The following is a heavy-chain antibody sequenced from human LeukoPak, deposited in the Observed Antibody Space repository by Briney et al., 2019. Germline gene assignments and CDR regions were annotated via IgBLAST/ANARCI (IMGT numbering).Heavy chain of an antibody. D-gene: IGHD3-10*01. J-gene: IGHJ4*02. CDR1: GGSISSSSYY. V-gene: IGHV4-39*07. CDR3: ARDLYGSGSYYSPLGY. Sequence: SETLSLTCTVSGGSISSSSYYWGWIRQPPGKGLEWIGSIYYSGSTYYNPSLKSRVTISVDTSKNQFSLNLYSVTAADTAMYYCARDLYGSGSYYSPLGYWGQGTLVTVSS. CDR2: IYYSGST.